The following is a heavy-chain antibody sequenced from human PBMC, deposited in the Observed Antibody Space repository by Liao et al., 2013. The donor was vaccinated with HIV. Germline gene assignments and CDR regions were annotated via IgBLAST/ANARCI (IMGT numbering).Heavy chain of an antibody. D-gene: IGHD1-7*01. CDR1: GGSFSGYY. Sequence: QVQLQQWGAGLLKPSETLSLTCAVYGGSFSGYYWSWIRQPPGKGLEWIGEINHSGSTNYNPSLKSRVTMSVDTSKNQFSLKLSSVTAADTAVYYCASSDWNYELGFDPWGQGTPGSPSPQ. V-gene: IGHV4-34*01. CDR2: INHSGST. CDR3: ASSDWNYELGFDP. J-gene: IGHJ5*02.